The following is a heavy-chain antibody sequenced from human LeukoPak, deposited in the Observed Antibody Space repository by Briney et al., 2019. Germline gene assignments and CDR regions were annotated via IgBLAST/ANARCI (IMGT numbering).Heavy chain of an antibody. CDR2: IIPIFGTA. CDR1: GGTFSGYA. J-gene: IGHJ4*02. Sequence: PWAKVSCKASGGTFSGYAISWGRQAPGQGLEWMGRIIPIFGTANYAQKFQGRVTITTDESTSTAYMELSSLRSEDTAVYYCASTNYDILTGYPICYFDYWGQGTLVTVSS. CDR3: ASTNYDILTGYPICYFDY. V-gene: IGHV1-69*05. D-gene: IGHD3-9*01.